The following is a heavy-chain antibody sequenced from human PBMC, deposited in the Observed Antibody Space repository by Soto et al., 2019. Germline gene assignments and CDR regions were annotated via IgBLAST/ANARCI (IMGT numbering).Heavy chain of an antibody. CDR3: ARGTKLGYCSGGSCPPLVY. D-gene: IGHD2-15*01. CDR2: IIPIFGTA. Sequence: QVQLVQSGAEVKKPGSSVKVSCKASGGTFSSYAISWVRQAPGQGLEWMGGIIPIFGTANYAQKFQGRVTITADESTSTAYMELSSLRSEDTAVYYCARGTKLGYCSGGSCPPLVYWGQGTLVTVSS. CDR1: GGTFSSYA. J-gene: IGHJ4*02. V-gene: IGHV1-69*01.